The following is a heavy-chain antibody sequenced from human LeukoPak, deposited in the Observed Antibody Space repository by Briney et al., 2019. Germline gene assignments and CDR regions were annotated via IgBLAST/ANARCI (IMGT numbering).Heavy chain of an antibody. Sequence: GGSLRLSCAASGFTFSSYAMSWVRQAPGRGLEWVSAISASGDRTYYADSVKGRFTISRDNSKNTLYLQMDSLRAEDTAVYSCAKNGEVLSWFDPWGQGTLVTVSS. J-gene: IGHJ5*02. CDR2: ISASGDRT. V-gene: IGHV3-23*01. CDR1: GFTFSSYA. D-gene: IGHD3-10*01. CDR3: AKNGEVLSWFDP.